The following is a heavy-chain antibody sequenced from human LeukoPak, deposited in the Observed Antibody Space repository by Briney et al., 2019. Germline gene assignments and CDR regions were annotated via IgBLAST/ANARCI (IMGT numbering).Heavy chain of an antibody. CDR2: ISSSGSTI. CDR3: ARGDKYAGPV. Sequence: GGSLRLSCAASGFTFSSYEMNWVRQAPGKGLEWVSYISSSGSTIYYADSVKGRFTISRDNAENSLFLQMNSLRDEDTAVYYCARGDKYAGPVWGRGTLVTVSS. CDR1: GFTFSSYE. V-gene: IGHV3-48*03. D-gene: IGHD2-2*01. J-gene: IGHJ4*02.